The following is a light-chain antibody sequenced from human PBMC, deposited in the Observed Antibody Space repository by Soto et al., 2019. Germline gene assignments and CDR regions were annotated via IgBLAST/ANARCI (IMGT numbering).Light chain of an antibody. CDR2: EVS. CDR3: SSYTSSSHVV. Sequence: QSVLTQPASVSGSPGQSITISCTGTSSDVGGYNYVSWYQQHPGKAPKLMIYEVSNRPSGVSNRFSGSKSGNTASLTISGLQAEDEADYYCSSYTSSSHVVFGGGTKPTV. J-gene: IGLJ2*01. CDR1: SSDVGGYNY. V-gene: IGLV2-14*01.